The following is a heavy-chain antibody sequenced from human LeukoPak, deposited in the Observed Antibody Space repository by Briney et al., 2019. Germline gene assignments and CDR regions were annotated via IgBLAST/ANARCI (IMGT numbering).Heavy chain of an antibody. J-gene: IGHJ3*02. V-gene: IGHV1-18*01. Sequence: GASVKVSCKASGYTFTSYGISWVRQAPGQGLEWMGWISAYIGNTNYAQKLQGRVTMTTDTSTSTAYMELRSLRSDDTAVYYCARGGYYYDSSGPGPFDIWGQGTMVTVSS. CDR3: ARGGYYYDSSGPGPFDI. CDR2: ISAYIGNT. CDR1: GYTFTSYG. D-gene: IGHD3-22*01.